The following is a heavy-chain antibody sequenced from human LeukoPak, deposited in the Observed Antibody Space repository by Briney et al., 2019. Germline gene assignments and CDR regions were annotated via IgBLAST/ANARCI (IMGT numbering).Heavy chain of an antibody. D-gene: IGHD1-26*01. Sequence: SETLSLTCTVSGGSISSYYWSWIRQPPGKGLEWIGYIYYSGSTNYNPSLKSRVTTSVDTSKNQFSLKLSSVAAADTAVYYCARDGVGATFGEFDYWGQGTLVTVSS. V-gene: IGHV4-59*01. CDR2: IYYSGST. J-gene: IGHJ4*02. CDR1: GGSISSYY. CDR3: ARDGVGATFGEFDY.